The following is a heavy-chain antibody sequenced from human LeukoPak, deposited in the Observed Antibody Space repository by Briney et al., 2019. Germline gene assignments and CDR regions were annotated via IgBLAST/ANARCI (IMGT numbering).Heavy chain of an antibody. Sequence: GGSLRLSCAASGFTFSSYAMFWVRQAPGKGLEWVTVISYDESNKYYADSVKGRFTISRDNSKNTLYLQMNSLRAEDTAVYYCVRDRGGWVDSSSWYGRYYYYGMDVWGQGTTVTVSS. CDR1: GFTFSSYA. V-gene: IGHV3-30*04. CDR3: VRDRGGWVDSSSWYGRYYYYGMDV. D-gene: IGHD6-13*01. CDR2: ISYDESNK. J-gene: IGHJ6*02.